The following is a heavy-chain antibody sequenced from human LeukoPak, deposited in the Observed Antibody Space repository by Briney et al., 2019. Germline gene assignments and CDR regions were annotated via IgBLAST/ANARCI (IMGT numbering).Heavy chain of an antibody. D-gene: IGHD2-8*01. CDR2: INPSGGST. Sequence: ASVKVSCKASGYTFTSYYMHWVRQAPGQGLEWMGIINPSGGSTSYAQKFQGRVTMTRDTSTSTVYMELSSLRAEDTAVYYCAKLRTPLMPTPTPVDYWGQGTLVTVSS. CDR3: AKLRTPLMPTPTPVDY. J-gene: IGHJ4*02. V-gene: IGHV1-46*01. CDR1: GYTFTSYY.